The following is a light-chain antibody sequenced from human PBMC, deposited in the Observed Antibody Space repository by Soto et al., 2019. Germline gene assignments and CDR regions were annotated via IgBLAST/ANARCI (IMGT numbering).Light chain of an antibody. Sequence: QSVLTQPRSVSGSPGQSVTISCTGTSSDVGGYNYVSWYQQHPGKAPKLMIYDVSKWPSGVPDRFFGSKSGNTASLTISGLQAEDEADYYCCSYAGNYRVFGGGTKLTVL. J-gene: IGLJ2*01. CDR3: CSYAGNYRV. V-gene: IGLV2-11*01. CDR2: DVS. CDR1: SSDVGGYNY.